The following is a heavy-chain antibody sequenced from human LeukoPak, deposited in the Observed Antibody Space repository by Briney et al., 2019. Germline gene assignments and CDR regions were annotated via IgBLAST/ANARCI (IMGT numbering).Heavy chain of an antibody. CDR1: GGTFSSYT. CDR3: ARGRWAGDYEVGFDY. Sequence: SVKVSCKASGGTFSSYTISWVRQAPGQGLEWMGRIIPIFGIANYAQKFQGRVTITADKSTSTAYMELSSLRSEDTAVYYCARGRWAGDYEVGFDYWGQGTLVTVSS. J-gene: IGHJ4*02. V-gene: IGHV1-69*02. D-gene: IGHD4-17*01. CDR2: IIPIFGIA.